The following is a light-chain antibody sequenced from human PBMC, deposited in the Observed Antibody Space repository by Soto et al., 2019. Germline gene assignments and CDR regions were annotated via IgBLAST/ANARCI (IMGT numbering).Light chain of an antibody. CDR2: GNS. V-gene: IGLV1-40*01. Sequence: QAVVTQRPSVSGAPGQRVTISCTGRSSIIGAGYDVHWYQQLPGTAPQLLIYGNSNRPSGVPDRFSGSKSGTSASLAITGRQAEDEADYYCQSYDSSLSGWVFGGGTKLTVL. CDR3: QSYDSSLSGWV. CDR1: SSIIGAGYD. J-gene: IGLJ3*02.